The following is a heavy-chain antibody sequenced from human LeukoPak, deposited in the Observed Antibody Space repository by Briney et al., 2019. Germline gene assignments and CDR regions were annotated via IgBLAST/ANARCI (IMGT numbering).Heavy chain of an antibody. CDR2: ISAYNGNT. D-gene: IGHD6-13*01. CDR1: GYTFTSYG. CDR3: AGGYQQLVVLFDY. Sequence: ASVKVSCKASGYTFTSYGISWVRQAPGQGLEWMGWISAYNGNTNYAQKLQGRVTMTTDKSTSTAYMELSSLRSEDTAVYYCAGGYQQLVVLFDYWGQGTLVTVSS. J-gene: IGHJ4*02. V-gene: IGHV1-18*01.